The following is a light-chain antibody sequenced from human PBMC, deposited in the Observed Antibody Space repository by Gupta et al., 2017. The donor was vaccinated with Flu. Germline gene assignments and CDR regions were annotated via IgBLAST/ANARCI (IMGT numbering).Light chain of an antibody. Sequence: HSPLTQPPSASGAPGQRLHTPRTGGSSDIGAGYDVHWYQHVPGTAPKLLINGNNNRPSGVADRFAGSKSGTSASLAITGLQAEDEADYYCQSYDSSMSGAVFGGGTKLTVL. CDR2: GNN. J-gene: IGLJ3*02. V-gene: IGLV1-40*01. CDR1: SSDIGAGYD. CDR3: QSYDSSMSGAV.